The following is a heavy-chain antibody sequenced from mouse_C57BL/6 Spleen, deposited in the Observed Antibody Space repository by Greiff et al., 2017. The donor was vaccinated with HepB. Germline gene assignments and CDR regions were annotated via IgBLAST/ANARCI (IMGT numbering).Heavy chain of an antibody. CDR1: GYTFTSYW. Sequence: QVQLQQSGAELVKPGASVKLSCKASGYTFTSYWMHWVKQRPGQGLEWIGMIHPNSGSTNYNEKFKSKATLTVDKSSSTAYMQLSSLTSEDSAVYYCRRSSYYDYLFDYWGQGTTLTVSS. CDR2: IHPNSGST. D-gene: IGHD2-4*01. CDR3: RRSSYYDYLFDY. V-gene: IGHV1-64*01. J-gene: IGHJ2*01.